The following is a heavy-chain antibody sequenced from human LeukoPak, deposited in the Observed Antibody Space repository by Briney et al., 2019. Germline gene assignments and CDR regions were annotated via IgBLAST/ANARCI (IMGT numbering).Heavy chain of an antibody. D-gene: IGHD6-19*01. J-gene: IGHJ6*02. Sequence: PSETLSLTCTVSGGSISSYYWSWLRQPPGKGLEWIGYIYYSGSTNYNPSLKSRVTISVDTSKNQFSLKLSSVTAADTAVYYCARLAVAGPYYYYGMDVWGQGTTVTVSS. CDR3: ARLAVAGPYYYYGMDV. CDR2: IYYSGST. V-gene: IGHV4-59*08. CDR1: GGSISSYY.